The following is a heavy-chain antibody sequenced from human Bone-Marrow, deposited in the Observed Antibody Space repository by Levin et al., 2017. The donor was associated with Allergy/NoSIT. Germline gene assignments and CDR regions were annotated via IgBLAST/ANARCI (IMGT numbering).Heavy chain of an antibody. CDR3: ARDHEQLPDY. V-gene: IGHV1-46*01. D-gene: IGHD6-13*01. CDR2: LNAGGGYT. J-gene: IGHJ4*02. Sequence: GESLKISCKASGYSFINSYMHWVRQAPGQGLEWMGILNAGGGYTSYAPRFQGRVTMTRDTSTSTVYMELSSLSSDDTAVYYCARDHEQLPDYWGQGTLVTVSS. CDR1: GYSFINSY.